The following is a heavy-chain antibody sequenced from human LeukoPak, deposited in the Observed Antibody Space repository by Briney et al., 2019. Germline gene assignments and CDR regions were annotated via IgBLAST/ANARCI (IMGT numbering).Heavy chain of an antibody. D-gene: IGHD5-18*01. V-gene: IGHV3-30*03. J-gene: IGHJ4*02. Sequence: LTGRSLRLSCAASGFTFSNYDMHWVRQAPGKGLEWVAVISYDGSNKYYADSVKGRFTISRDNSKNTLFLQMNRLRGEDTAVYYCASRPPATVMGYWGQGTLVTVSS. CDR1: GFTFSNYD. CDR3: ASRPPATVMGY. CDR2: ISYDGSNK.